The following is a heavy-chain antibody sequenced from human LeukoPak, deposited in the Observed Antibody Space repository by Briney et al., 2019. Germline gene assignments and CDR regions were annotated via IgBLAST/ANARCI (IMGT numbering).Heavy chain of an antibody. CDR2: INPNSGGT. D-gene: IGHD6-6*01. V-gene: IGHV1-2*02. J-gene: IGHJ4*02. CDR1: GYTFTGYY. Sequence: GASVKVSCKASGYTFTGYYMHWVRQAPGQGLEWMGWINPNSGGTNYAQKFQGRVTVTRDTSISTAYMELSRLRSDDTAVYYCARVSHWEVKRYSSSGLDYWGQGTLVTVSS. CDR3: ARVSHWEVKRYSSSGLDY.